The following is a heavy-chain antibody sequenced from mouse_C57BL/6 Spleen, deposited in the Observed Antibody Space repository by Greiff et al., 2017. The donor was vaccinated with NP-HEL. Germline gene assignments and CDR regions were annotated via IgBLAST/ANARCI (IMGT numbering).Heavy chain of an antibody. CDR1: GYTFTSYW. CDR3: ARRGPPPYFEV. V-gene: IGHV1-69*01. CDR2: IDPSDSYT. Sequence: QVQLKQPGAELVMPGASVKLSCKASGYTFTSYWMHWVKQRPGQGLEWIGEIDPSDSYTNYNQKFKGKSTLTVDKSSSTAYMQLSSLTSEDSAVYYCARRGPPPYFEVWGTGTTVTVSS. D-gene: IGHD3-1*01. J-gene: IGHJ1*03.